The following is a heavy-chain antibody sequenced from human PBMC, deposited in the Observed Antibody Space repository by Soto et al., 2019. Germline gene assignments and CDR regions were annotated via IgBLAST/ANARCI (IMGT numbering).Heavy chain of an antibody. CDR2: IISILGIA. Sequence: QVQLVESGGEVKKPGSSVRVSCKASGGTFSSYTISWVRQAPGKGLEWVGRIISILGIANYAHKVQGRVTITADKSTSTDYLELSSLRSEDTAVYYCARGGDRYVYSYYYGMDVWGQGTPVTVSS. D-gene: IGHD2-15*01. CDR1: GGTFSSYT. CDR3: ARGGDRYVYSYYYGMDV. J-gene: IGHJ6*02. V-gene: IGHV1-69*04.